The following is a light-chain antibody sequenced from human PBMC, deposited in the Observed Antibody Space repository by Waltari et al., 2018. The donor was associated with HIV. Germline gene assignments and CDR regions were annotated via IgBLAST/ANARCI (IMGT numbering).Light chain of an antibody. V-gene: IGLV1-51*01. J-gene: IGLJ3*02. CDR2: NNT. CDR1: CSTFGGGV. Sequence: QSVLTQPPSVSAAPGQTVPISCSGRCSTFGGGVVSCYQHLPGAAPRLLIYNNTKRPSWISDRFSGSKSGTSATLGITGLQTGDEADYYCGTWDSSVGAAVFGGGTRLTVL. CDR3: GTWDSSVGAAV.